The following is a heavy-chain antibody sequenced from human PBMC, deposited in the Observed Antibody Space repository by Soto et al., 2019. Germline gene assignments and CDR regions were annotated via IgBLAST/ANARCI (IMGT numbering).Heavy chain of an antibody. V-gene: IGHV1-2*02. J-gene: IGHJ5*02. CDR1: GYTFTASY. D-gene: IGHD6-6*01. Sequence: ASVKVSCKASGYTFTASYIHWVRQAPGQGLEWMGWINPDSGITNYARKFQGRVTLTGDTSISTAYMELNTLKSDDSALYYCVTHNGSSSASVRLDAWGQGTLVTVSS. CDR2: INPDSGIT. CDR3: VTHNGSSSASVRLDA.